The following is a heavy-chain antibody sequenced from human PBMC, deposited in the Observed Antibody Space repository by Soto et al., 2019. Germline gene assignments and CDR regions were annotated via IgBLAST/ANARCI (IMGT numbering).Heavy chain of an antibody. CDR1: GYTFTGYY. J-gene: IGHJ6*02. V-gene: IGHV1-2*04. CDR2: INPNSGGT. Sequence: GASVKVSCKASGYTFTGYYMHWVRQAPGQGLEWMGWINPNSGGTNYAQKFQGWVTMTRDTSISTAYMELSRLRSDDTAVYYCARDSRASSGLYYYYGMDVWGQGTTVTVSS. CDR3: ARDSRASSGLYYYYGMDV. D-gene: IGHD3-22*01.